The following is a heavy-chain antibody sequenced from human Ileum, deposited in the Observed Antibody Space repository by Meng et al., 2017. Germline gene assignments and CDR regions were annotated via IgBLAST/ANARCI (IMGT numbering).Heavy chain of an antibody. CDR2: ISAYNGNT. CDR1: GYTFTSYG. V-gene: IGHV1-18*01. CDR3: ARKFCSSTGCYIDWIDP. J-gene: IGHJ5*02. D-gene: IGHD2-2*02. Sequence: VRLVQSGAEVKKPWASVKVACEASGYTFTSYGISWVRQDTGQGLEWMGWISAYNGNTNYAQKIQGRVTMTTDTSTSTAYMELRSLRSDDTAVYYCARKFCSSTGCYIDWIDPWGQGTLVTVSS.